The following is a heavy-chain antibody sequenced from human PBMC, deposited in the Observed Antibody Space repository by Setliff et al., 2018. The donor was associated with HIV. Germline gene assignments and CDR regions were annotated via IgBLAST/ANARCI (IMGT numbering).Heavy chain of an antibody. V-gene: IGHV7-4-1*02. D-gene: IGHD3-10*01. CDR1: GYTFTGHA. Sequence: GASVKVSCKASGYTFTGHAMNWVRQAPGQGLEWMGWINTNTGNPTYVKGFPGQFVFSLDTSVSTAYLEISSLKAEDTAVYYCARAPFLQFFRGSPYYFDYWGQGSLVTVSS. J-gene: IGHJ4*02. CDR3: ARAPFLQFFRGSPYYFDY. CDR2: INTNTGNP.